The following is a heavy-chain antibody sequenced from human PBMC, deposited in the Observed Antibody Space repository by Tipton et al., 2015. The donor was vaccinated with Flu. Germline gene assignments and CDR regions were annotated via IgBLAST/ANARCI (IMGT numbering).Heavy chain of an antibody. CDR2: IHRAGNT. CDR1: GDSIGSPYF. CDR3: ARRDYSNYVSEPKNWFDH. D-gene: IGHD4-11*01. J-gene: IGHJ5*02. Sequence: TLSLTCSVSGDSIGSPYFWGWLRKPPGGGLECLVNIHRAGNTYNNSSLKRRTTIATNTSKNHFFLRLVSVTATDTAVYYCARRDYSNYVSEPKNWFDHWGQGTLVTVSS. V-gene: IGHV4-38-2*01.